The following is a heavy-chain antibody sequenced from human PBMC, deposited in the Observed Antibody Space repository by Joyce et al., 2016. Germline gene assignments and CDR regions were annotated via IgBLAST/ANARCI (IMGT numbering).Heavy chain of an antibody. V-gene: IGHV3-21*01. J-gene: IGHJ4*02. CDR3: ARSSYTNGIFDY. CDR1: GFTFSSHS. Sequence: EVQLVESGGGLVKPGGSPSLSCAASGFTFSSHSMIWVRQAPGKGVEWVSTLSSNSSYIKYTDSVKGRFTISRDNAKDALYLQMNSLIVEDTAIYYCARSSYTNGIFDYWGQGTLVTVSS. D-gene: IGHD2-8*01. CDR2: LSSNSSYI.